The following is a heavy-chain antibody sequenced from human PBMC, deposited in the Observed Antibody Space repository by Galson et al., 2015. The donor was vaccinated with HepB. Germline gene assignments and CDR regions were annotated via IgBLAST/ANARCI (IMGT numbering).Heavy chain of an antibody. J-gene: IGHJ5*02. CDR1: GFTFSSYA. CDR2: ISYDGSNK. V-gene: IGHV3-30*04. Sequence: SLRLSCAASGFTFSSYAMHWVRQAPGKGLEWVAVISYDGSNKYYADSVKGRFTISRDNSKNTLYLQMNSLRAEDTAVYYCARGFADSGYDSGGGWFDPWGQGTLVTVSS. D-gene: IGHD5-12*01. CDR3: ARGFADSGYDSGGGWFDP.